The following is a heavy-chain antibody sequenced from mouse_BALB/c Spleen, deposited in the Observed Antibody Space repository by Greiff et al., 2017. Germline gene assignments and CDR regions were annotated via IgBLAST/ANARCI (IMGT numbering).Heavy chain of an antibody. CDR3: ARGADYGYFDV. CDR1: GFTFSSFG. J-gene: IGHJ1*01. V-gene: IGHV5-17*02. D-gene: IGHD1-1*02. CDR2: ISSGSSTI. Sequence: EVMLVESGGGLVQPGGSRKLSCAASGFTFSSFGMHWVRQAPEKGLEWVAYISSGSSTIYYADTVKGRFTISRDNPKNTLFLQMTSLSSEDTAMYYCARGADYGYFDVWGAGTTVTVSS.